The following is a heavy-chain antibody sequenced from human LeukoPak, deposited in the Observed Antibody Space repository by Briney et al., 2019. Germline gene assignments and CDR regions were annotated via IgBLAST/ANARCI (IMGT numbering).Heavy chain of an antibody. CDR3: ASRGGFVP. V-gene: IGHV3-21*01. J-gene: IGHJ5*02. Sequence: GGSLRLSCAASGITFSSYSMNWVRQAPGKGLEWVSSISSSSSYIYYADSVKGRFTLSRDNAKNSLYLQMNSLRGEDTAVYYCASRGGFVPWGQGTLVTVSS. CDR1: GITFSSYS. CDR2: ISSSSSYI.